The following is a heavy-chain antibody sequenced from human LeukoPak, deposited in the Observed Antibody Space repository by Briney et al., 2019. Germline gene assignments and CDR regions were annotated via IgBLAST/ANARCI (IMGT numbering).Heavy chain of an antibody. CDR1: GGSISSSSYY. V-gene: IGHV4-39*01. D-gene: IGHD2-15*01. CDR3: ASFAVVIAAHE. J-gene: IGHJ4*02. Sequence: PSETLSLTRTVSGGSISSSSYYWGWIRQPPGKGLEWIGSIYYSGSTYYNPSLKSRVTISVDTSKNQFSLKLSSVTAADTAVYYCASFAVVIAAHEWGQGTLVTVSS. CDR2: IYYSGST.